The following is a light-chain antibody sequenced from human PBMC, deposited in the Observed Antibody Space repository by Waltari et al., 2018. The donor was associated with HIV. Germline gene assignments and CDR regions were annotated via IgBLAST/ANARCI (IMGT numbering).Light chain of an antibody. Sequence: QSALTQPRSVSGSPGQSVTISCTRTGSDVGNFNFVSWYQHLPAKAPKLLIYDFTKRPSGVPDRFSGSKSGDTASLTISGLQAEDEADYYCCTYAAKYVLFGGGTNLTVL. V-gene: IGLV2-11*01. J-gene: IGLJ2*01. CDR1: GSDVGNFNF. CDR2: DFT. CDR3: CTYAAKYVL.